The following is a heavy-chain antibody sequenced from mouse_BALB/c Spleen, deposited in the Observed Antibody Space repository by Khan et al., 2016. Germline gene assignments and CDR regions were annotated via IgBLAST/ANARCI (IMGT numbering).Heavy chain of an antibody. D-gene: IGHD1-1*02. V-gene: IGHV3-6*02. Sequence: EVQLQESGPGLVKPSQSLSLTCSVTGYSITSGYYWNWIRQFPGNKLEWMGYISYDGSNNYNPSLKNRIPITRDTSKNQFFLKLNSVTTEDTATYSCASGSYWYFDVWGAGTTVTVSS. CDR3: ASGSYWYFDV. CDR1: GYSITSGYY. CDR2: ISYDGSN. J-gene: IGHJ1*01.